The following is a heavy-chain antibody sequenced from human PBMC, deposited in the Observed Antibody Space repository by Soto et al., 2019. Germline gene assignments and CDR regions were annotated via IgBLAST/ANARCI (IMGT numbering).Heavy chain of an antibody. CDR2: VYYSGTT. D-gene: IGHD6-13*01. CDR1: SESISSSTSY. J-gene: IGHJ4*02. CDR3: ARAYYSSTWDPPLDY. Sequence: SETLSLTCSGSSESISSSTSYWGWIRQPPGKGLEWIGSVYYSGTTYYNPSLKSRVIISVDTSKNHFSLKLTSVTAADTAVYYCARAYYSSTWDPPLDYWGQGTLVTVSS. V-gene: IGHV4-39*02.